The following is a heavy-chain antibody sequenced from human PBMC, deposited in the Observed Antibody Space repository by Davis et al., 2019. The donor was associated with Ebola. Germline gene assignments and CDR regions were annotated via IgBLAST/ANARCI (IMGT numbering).Heavy chain of an antibody. CDR2: ISYDGSNK. J-gene: IGHJ5*02. CDR3: ARGRGSSSIRDHWFDV. CDR1: GFTFSSYP. Sequence: GALRLSCAASGFTFSSYPIHWVRQAPGKGLEWVAVISYDGSNKYYADSVKGRFTISRDNAKNSLYLQMNSLRDEDTAVYYCARGRGSSSIRDHWFDVWGQGTLVTVSS. V-gene: IGHV3-30*04. D-gene: IGHD6-6*01.